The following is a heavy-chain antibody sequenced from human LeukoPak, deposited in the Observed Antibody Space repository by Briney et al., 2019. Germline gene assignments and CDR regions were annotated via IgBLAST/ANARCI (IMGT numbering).Heavy chain of an antibody. CDR1: GGSISSNNW. D-gene: IGHD1-26*01. CDR3: ARHEEWELLVSPPDY. V-gene: IGHV4-4*02. CDR2: IYHSGSA. J-gene: IGHJ4*02. Sequence: SGTLSLTCGVSGGSISSNNWWSWVRQPPGQGLEWIGEIYHSGSANYNPSLKSRVTISVDKSKNQLSLKLISVTAADTAVYYCARHEEWELLVSPPDYWGQGTLVTVSS.